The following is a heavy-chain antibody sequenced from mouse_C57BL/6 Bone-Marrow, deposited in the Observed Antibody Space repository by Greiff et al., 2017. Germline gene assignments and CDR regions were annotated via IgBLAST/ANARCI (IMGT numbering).Heavy chain of an antibody. CDR3: AIVTGEGYCLDY. CDR1: GYTFTDYY. D-gene: IGHD2-12*01. Sequence: EVQLQQSGPVLVKPGASVKMSCKASGYTFTDYYMNWVKQSHGQSLEWIGVINPYNGGTSYNQKFKGKATLTVDKSSSTAYMELNSLTSEDSAVDYRAIVTGEGYCLDYWGQGTTLTVSS. CDR2: INPYNGGT. J-gene: IGHJ2*01. V-gene: IGHV1-19*01.